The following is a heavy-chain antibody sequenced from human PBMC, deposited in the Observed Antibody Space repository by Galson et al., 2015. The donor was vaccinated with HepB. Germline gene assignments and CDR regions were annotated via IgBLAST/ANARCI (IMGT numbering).Heavy chain of an antibody. J-gene: IGHJ6*03. CDR3: ARDRQAYYYDGSGYPTDHPNKRNYYYYYMDV. V-gene: IGHV3-7*03. CDR2: IKQDGSEK. D-gene: IGHD3-22*01. Sequence: SLRLSCAASGFTFSSYWMSWVRQAPGKGLEWVANIKQDGSEKYYVDSVKGRFTISRDNAKNSLYLQMNSLRAEDTAVYYCARDRQAYYYDGSGYPTDHPNKRNYYYYYMDVWGKGTTVTVSS. CDR1: GFTFSSYW.